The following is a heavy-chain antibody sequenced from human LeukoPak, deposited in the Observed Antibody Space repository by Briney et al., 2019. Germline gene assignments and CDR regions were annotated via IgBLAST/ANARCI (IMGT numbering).Heavy chain of an antibody. CDR2: IYHTGSA. CDR1: GYSFTSGHY. D-gene: IGHD2-2*01. CDR3: ARYCTSTTCILRGFDY. Sequence: PSETLSLTCSVSGYSFTSGHYWGWIRQPPGKGLEWIANIYHTGSAHYNPSLKSRVTISVDTSKNQFSLKLSSVTAAHTAVYYCARYCTSTTCILRGFDYWGQGTLVTVSS. V-gene: IGHV4-38-2*01. J-gene: IGHJ4*02.